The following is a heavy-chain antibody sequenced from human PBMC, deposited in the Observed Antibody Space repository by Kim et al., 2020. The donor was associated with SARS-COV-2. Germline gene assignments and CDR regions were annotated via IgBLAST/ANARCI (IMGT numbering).Heavy chain of an antibody. CDR1: GGSFSGYY. V-gene: IGHV4-34*01. CDR3: ARAARPFTIFGVVIRTEQRKVRYYFDY. D-gene: IGHD3-3*01. J-gene: IGHJ4*02. CDR2: INHSGST. Sequence: SETLSLTCAVYGGSFSGYYWSWIRQPPGKGLEWIGEINHSGSTNYNPSLKSRVTISVDTSKNQFSLKLSSVTAADTAVYYCARAARPFTIFGVVIRTEQRKVRYYFDYWGQGTLVTVSS.